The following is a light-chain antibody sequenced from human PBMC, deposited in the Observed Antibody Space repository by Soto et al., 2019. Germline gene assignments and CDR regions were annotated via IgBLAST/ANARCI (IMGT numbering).Light chain of an antibody. CDR3: QQYNNWPSF. CDR2: GAS. CDR1: QSVSSN. Sequence: IVMTQSPATLSVSPGERATLSCRASQSVSSNLAWYQQKPGQAPRLLIYGASTRATGIPDRFSGSGSGTEFTLTISSLQSEDFAVYHCQQYNNWPSFFGQGTKLEIK. V-gene: IGKV3-15*01. J-gene: IGKJ2*01.